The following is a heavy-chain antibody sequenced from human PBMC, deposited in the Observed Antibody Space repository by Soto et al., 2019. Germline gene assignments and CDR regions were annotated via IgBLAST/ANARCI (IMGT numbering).Heavy chain of an antibody. CDR2: IYYSGST. CDR3: ASGVLAAAAPIDY. J-gene: IGHJ4*02. D-gene: IGHD6-13*01. CDR1: GGSISSGGYY. V-gene: IGHV4-31*03. Sequence: PSETLSLTCTVSGGSISSGGYYWSWIRQHPGKGPEWIGYIYYSGSTYYNPSLKSRVTISVDTSKNQFSLKLSSVTAADTAVYYCASGVLAAAAPIDYWGQGTLVTVSS.